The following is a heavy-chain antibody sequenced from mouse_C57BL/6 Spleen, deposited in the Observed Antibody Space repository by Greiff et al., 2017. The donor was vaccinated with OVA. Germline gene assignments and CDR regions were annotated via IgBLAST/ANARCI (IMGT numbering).Heavy chain of an antibody. V-gene: IGHV2-5*01. J-gene: IGHJ1*03. CDR3: AKNPEGYDWYFDV. CDR1: GFSLTSYG. Sequence: QVQLKESGPGLVQPSQSLSITCPVSGFSLTSYGVHWVRQSPGKGLEWLGVIWRGGSTDYNAAFMSRLSITKDNSKSQVFFKMNSLQADDTAIYYCAKNPEGYDWYFDVWGTGTTVTVSS. CDR2: IWRGGST. D-gene: IGHD2-2*01.